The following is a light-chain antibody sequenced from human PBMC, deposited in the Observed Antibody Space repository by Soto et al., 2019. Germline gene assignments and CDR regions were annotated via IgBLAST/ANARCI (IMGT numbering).Light chain of an antibody. CDR2: LEGSGSY. J-gene: IGLJ3*02. CDR1: SGHSSYI. Sequence: QLVLTQSSSASASLGSSVKLTCTLSSGHSSYIIAWHQQQPGKAPRYLMKLEGSGSYNKGSGVPDRFAGSSSGADRYLTISNHQSEDEADYSCETWDSNTRVFGGGTKLTVL. V-gene: IGLV4-60*03. CDR3: ETWDSNTRV.